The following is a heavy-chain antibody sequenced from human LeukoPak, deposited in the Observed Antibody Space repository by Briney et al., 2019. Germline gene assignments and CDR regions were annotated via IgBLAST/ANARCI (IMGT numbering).Heavy chain of an antibody. V-gene: IGHV4-59*08. CDR2: IYYSGST. CDR3: ARGYCSGGNCYYDN. CDR1: GRSISSYY. Sequence: KPSETLSLTCTVSGRSISSYYWRSIRPPPGKGLGWIGYIYYSGSTNYNPSLKSRVTISVDTSKNQFSLKVNSVTAADTAVYSCARGYCSGGNCYYDNWGQGTLVTVSS. D-gene: IGHD2-15*01. J-gene: IGHJ4*02.